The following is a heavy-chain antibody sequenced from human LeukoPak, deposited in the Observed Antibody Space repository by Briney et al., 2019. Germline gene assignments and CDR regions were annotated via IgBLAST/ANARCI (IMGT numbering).Heavy chain of an antibody. CDR3: APVPTGSDGH. J-gene: IGHJ4*02. CDR2: IYYSGST. V-gene: IGHV4-39*02. D-gene: IGHD1-26*01. Sequence: SETLSLTCTVSGGSISSSSHYWGWIRQPPGKGLEWIGSIYYSGSTYYNPSLKSRVTISVDTSKNHFSLILTSVTAADTAVYYCAPVPTGSDGHWGQGTLVTVSS. CDR1: GGSISSSSHY.